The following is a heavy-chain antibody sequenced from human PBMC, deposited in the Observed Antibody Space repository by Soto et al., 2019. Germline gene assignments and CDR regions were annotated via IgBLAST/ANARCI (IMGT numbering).Heavy chain of an antibody. CDR3: ARIKWELWRGAFDI. CDR2: ISSSSSYI. Sequence: EVQLVESGGGLVKPGGSLRLSCAASGFTFSSYSMNWVRQAPGKGLEWVSSISSSSSYIYYADSVKGRFTISRDNAKNSLYLQMNSLRAEDTAVYYCARIKWELWRGAFDIWGQGTMVTVSS. D-gene: IGHD1-26*01. V-gene: IGHV3-21*01. CDR1: GFTFSSYS. J-gene: IGHJ3*02.